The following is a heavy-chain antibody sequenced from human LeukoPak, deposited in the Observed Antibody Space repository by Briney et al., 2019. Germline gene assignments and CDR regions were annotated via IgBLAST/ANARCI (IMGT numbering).Heavy chain of an antibody. V-gene: IGHV3-21*01. CDR1: GFTFSSYS. J-gene: IGHJ3*02. CDR2: ISSSSSYI. D-gene: IGHD3-10*01. CDR3: ARDPIYYGSGSYYNKGDAFDI. Sequence: GGSLRLSCAASGFTFSSYSMNWVRQAPGKGLGWVSSISSSSSYIYYADSVKGRFTISRDNAKNSLYLQMNSLRAEDTAVYYCARDPIYYGSGSYYNKGDAFDIWGQGTMVTVSS.